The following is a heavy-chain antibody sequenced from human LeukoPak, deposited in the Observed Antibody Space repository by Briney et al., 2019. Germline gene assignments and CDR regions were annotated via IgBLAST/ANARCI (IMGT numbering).Heavy chain of an antibody. J-gene: IGHJ3*02. D-gene: IGHD5-24*01. CDR3: ARDRGDGYNSGDAFDI. Sequence: PGGSLRLSCAASGFTFRSYDMHWVRQATGKGLEWVSGIGTAGEIYYPGSVKGRFTISRENAKNSLYLQMNSLRAGDTAVYYCARDRGDGYNSGDAFDIWGQGTMVTVSS. CDR2: IGTAGEI. CDR1: GFTFRSYD. V-gene: IGHV3-13*01.